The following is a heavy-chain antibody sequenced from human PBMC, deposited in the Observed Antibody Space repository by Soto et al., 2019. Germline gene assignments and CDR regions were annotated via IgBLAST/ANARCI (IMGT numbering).Heavy chain of an antibody. J-gene: IGHJ4*02. CDR2: ISWEGGSI. D-gene: IGHD3-3*01. V-gene: IGHV3-9*01. CDR3: AKDHDEDFGYDLDYFTS. CDR1: GFNFDDFA. Sequence: GGSLRLSCAGSGFNFDDFAMHWVRQAPGEGLEWVSGISWEGGSIGYADSVKGRFIISRDNAKNSLFLQMNSLTAEDTALYYCAKDHDEDFGYDLDYFTSWGQGTQVTVSS.